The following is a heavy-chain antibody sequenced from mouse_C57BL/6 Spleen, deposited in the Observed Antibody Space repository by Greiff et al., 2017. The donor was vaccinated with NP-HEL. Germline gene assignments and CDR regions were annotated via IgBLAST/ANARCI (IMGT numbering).Heavy chain of an antibody. D-gene: IGHD2-3*01. CDR2: ISNGGGST. CDR1: GFTFSDYY. V-gene: IGHV5-12*01. CDR3: ARAVTTPHYFDY. J-gene: IGHJ2*01. Sequence: EVKLMESGGGLVQPGGSLKLSCAASGFTFSDYYMYWVRQTPEKRLEWVAYISNGGGSTYYPDTVKGRFTISRDNAKNTLYLQMSRLKSEDTAMYYCARAVTTPHYFDYWGQGTTLTVSS.